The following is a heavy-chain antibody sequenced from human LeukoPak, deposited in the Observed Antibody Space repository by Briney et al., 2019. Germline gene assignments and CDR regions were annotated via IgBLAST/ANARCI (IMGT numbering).Heavy chain of an antibody. CDR3: ARDQSSSSPYFFDF. CDR2: ISGSGGST. J-gene: IGHJ4*02. Sequence: PGGSLRLSCAASGFTFSSYAMSWVRQAPGKGLEWVSAISGSGGSTYYADSVKGRFTISRDNSKNTLYLQMNSLRAEDTAVFYCARDQSSSSPYFFDFWGQGTLVTVSS. D-gene: IGHD6-6*01. V-gene: IGHV3-23*01. CDR1: GFTFSSYA.